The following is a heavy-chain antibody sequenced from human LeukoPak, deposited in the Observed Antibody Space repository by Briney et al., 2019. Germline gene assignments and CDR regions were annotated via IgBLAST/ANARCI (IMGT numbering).Heavy chain of an antibody. Sequence: SETLSLTCTVSGGSISTSSYDWGWIRQPPGKGLEWIGSLYYSGSTYFNPSLKSRVTISVDASKNQFSLKVSSVTAADTAMYYCARQGKTSQAIEEYWGQGTLVTVSS. V-gene: IGHV4-39*01. CDR3: ARQGKTSQAIEEY. D-gene: IGHD5-18*01. CDR2: LYYSGST. CDR1: GGSISTSSYD. J-gene: IGHJ4*02.